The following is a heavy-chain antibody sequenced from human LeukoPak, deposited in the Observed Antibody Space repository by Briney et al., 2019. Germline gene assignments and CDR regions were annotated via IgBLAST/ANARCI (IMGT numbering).Heavy chain of an antibody. CDR1: GYTLTELS. J-gene: IGHJ5*02. Sequence: ASVKVSCKVSGYTLTELSMHWVRQAPGKWLELMGGFDPEDGETIYAQKFQGRVTMTEDTSTDTAYMELSSLRSEDTAVYYCATKAVTSNGGWFDPWGQGTLVTVSS. CDR2: FDPEDGET. CDR3: ATKAVTSNGGWFDP. D-gene: IGHD4-17*01. V-gene: IGHV1-24*01.